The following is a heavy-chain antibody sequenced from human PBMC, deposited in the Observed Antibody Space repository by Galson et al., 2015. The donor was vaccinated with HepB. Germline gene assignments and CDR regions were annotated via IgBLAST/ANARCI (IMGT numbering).Heavy chain of an antibody. V-gene: IGHV3-11*01. D-gene: IGHD2-15*01. CDR1: GFTFSDYY. CDR3: ARVQQDCSGGGCYYYYYMDV. J-gene: IGHJ6*03. CDR2: ISSSGSTI. Sequence: SLRLSCAASGFTFSDYYMSWIRQAPGKGLEWLSYISSSGSTIYYADSVKGRFTFSRDNAKSSLFLQMNSLRAEDTAVYYCARVQQDCSGGGCYYYYYMDVWGKGATVTVSS.